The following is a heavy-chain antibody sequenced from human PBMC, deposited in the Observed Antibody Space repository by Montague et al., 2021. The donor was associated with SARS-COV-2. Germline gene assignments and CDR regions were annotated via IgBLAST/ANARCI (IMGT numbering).Heavy chain of an antibody. CDR1: GFTFSSYA. Sequence: SLRLSCAASGFTFSSYAMHWVRQAPGKGLEWVAVISYDGTYKYYADSVKGRFTISRDNSKNTRYLQLNSLRAEDTAVYFCARDHQFYDVLTAYFPSNYYHNYYGMDVWGQGTTVTVSS. CDR2: ISYDGTYK. V-gene: IGHV3-30-3*01. D-gene: IGHD3-9*01. J-gene: IGHJ6*02. CDR3: ARDHQFYDVLTAYFPSNYYHNYYGMDV.